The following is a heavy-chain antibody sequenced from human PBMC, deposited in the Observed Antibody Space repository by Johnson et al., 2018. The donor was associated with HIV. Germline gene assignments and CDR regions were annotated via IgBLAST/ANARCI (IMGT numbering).Heavy chain of an antibody. V-gene: IGHV3-30*04. CDR3: ATFDAFDI. J-gene: IGHJ3*02. CDR2: ISYDGSNK. CDR1: GFSFRSYA. Sequence: VQLVESGGGVVQPGRSLRLSCAASGFSFRSYAMHWVRQAPGKGLEWVSVISYDGSNKYYADSVKGRFIISRDNSKNTLYLQMNSLRAEDTAVYYCATFDAFDIWGQGTMVTVSS.